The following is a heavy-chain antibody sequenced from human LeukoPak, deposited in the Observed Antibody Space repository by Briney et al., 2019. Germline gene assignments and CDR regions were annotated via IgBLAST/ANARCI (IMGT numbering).Heavy chain of an antibody. J-gene: IGHJ4*02. D-gene: IGHD3-10*01. CDR1: GGSISGSSYY. V-gene: IGHV4-39*01. CDR2: IYYSGST. Sequence: SETLSLTCTVSGGSISGSSYYWGWIRQPPGKGLEWIGSIYYSGSTYYNPSLKSRVTISVDTSKNQFSLKLSSVTAADTAVYYCARGLSWYYGSGVLLDYWGQGTLVTVSS. CDR3: ARGLSWYYGSGVLLDY.